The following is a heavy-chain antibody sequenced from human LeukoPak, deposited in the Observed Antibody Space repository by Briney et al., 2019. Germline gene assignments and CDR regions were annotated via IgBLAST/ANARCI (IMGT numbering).Heavy chain of an antibody. J-gene: IGHJ4*02. CDR1: GFTFSNYD. V-gene: IGHV3-30*18. CDR2: ISYDGSNK. D-gene: IGHD3-10*01. Sequence: PGGSLRLSCAASGFTFSNYDMHWVRQAPGKGLEWVAVISYDGSNKSYAASVKGRFTISRDNSKNTLYLQMNSLRAEDTAVYYCAKEPYYGSGAPTNYFDCWGQGTLVTVSS. CDR3: AKEPYYGSGAPTNYFDC.